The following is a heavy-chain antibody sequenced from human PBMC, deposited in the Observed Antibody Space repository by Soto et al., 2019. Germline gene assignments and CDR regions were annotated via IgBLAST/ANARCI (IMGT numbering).Heavy chain of an antibody. CDR3: TREGHSGSYLNDAFDV. CDR2: ISYDGSNK. Sequence: QVQRVESGGGVVQPGRSLRLSCTASGFTFSSKAMHWVRQAPGKGLEWVADISYDGSNKYYADSVKGRFTISRDNSKNTLYLQMNSLRVEDTSVYYCTREGHSGSYLNDAFDVWGQGTMVTVSS. D-gene: IGHD1-26*01. CDR1: GFTFSSKA. V-gene: IGHV3-30-3*01. J-gene: IGHJ3*01.